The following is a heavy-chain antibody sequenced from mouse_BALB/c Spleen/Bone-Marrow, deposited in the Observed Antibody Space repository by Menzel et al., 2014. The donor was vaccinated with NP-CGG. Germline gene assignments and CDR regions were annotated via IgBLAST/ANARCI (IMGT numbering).Heavy chain of an antibody. D-gene: IGHD1-2*01. J-gene: IGHJ2*01. Sequence: VQLQQPGAELVKPGASVKLSCTASGFNIKDTYMHWVKQRPEQGLEWIGRIDPANGNTKYDPKFQGKATITADTSSNTAYLQLSSLTSEDTAVYYCARYRLGTYFDYWGQATTLTVSS. CDR3: ARYRLGTYFDY. V-gene: IGHV14-3*02. CDR2: IDPANGNT. CDR1: GFNIKDTY.